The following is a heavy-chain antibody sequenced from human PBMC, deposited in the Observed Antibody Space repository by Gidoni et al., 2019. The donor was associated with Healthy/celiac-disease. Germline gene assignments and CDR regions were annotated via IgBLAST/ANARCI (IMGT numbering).Heavy chain of an antibody. V-gene: IGHV3-21*01. D-gene: IGHD3-16*01. CDR2: ISISSSYI. Sequence: EVQLVESGGGLVKPGGSLRLSCAASGFTFSSYSMNWVRQAPGKGLEWVSSISISSSYIYYADSVKGRFTISRDNAKNSLYLQMNSLRAEDTAVYYCARDFMITFGGGAGYYYYGMDVWGQGTTVTVSS. CDR3: ARDFMITFGGGAGYYYYGMDV. J-gene: IGHJ6*02. CDR1: GFTFSSYS.